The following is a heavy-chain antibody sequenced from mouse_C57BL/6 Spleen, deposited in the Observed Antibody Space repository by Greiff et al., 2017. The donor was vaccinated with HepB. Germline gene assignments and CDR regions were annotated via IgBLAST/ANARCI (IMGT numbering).Heavy chain of an antibody. Sequence: EVQLQQSGAELVKPGASVKLSCTASGFNIKDYYMHWVKQRTEQGLEWIGRIDPEDGETKYAPKFQGKATITADTSSNTAYLQLSSLTSEDTAVYYCARITTVEYYFDYWGQGTTLTVSS. CDR1: GFNIKDYY. J-gene: IGHJ2*01. V-gene: IGHV14-2*01. CDR2: IDPEDGET. CDR3: ARITTVEYYFDY. D-gene: IGHD1-1*01.